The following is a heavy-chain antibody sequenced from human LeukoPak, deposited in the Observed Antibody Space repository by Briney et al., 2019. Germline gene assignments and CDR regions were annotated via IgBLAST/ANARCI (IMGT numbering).Heavy chain of an antibody. J-gene: IGHJ4*02. CDR3: GRGYSGCYYLCDF. CDR1: GSTVGSNH. CDR2: FYAAGTI. Sequence: PGGSLRLSCAASGSTVGSNHMTWVRQAPNKGLEWVSIFYAAGTIYYSPSVKGRFTVSSDNSMNTLYLQMGNLRPEDTGVYYCGRGYSGCYYLCDFLGQGTLVTVSS. V-gene: IGHV3-66*02. D-gene: IGHD3-22*01.